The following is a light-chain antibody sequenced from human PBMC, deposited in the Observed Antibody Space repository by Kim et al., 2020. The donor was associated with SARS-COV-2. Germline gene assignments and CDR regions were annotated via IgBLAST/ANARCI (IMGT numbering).Light chain of an antibody. CDR2: EVS. V-gene: IGLV2-23*02. Sequence: QSITISCTGTSRGIGSYNLVSWYQQYPGKAPKLIIYEVSKRPSGVSDRFSGSKSGNTASLTISGLQTEDEADYHCCSYAGSSTFLVFGGGTQLTVL. CDR3: CSYAGSSTFLV. J-gene: IGLJ2*01. CDR1: SRGIGSYNL.